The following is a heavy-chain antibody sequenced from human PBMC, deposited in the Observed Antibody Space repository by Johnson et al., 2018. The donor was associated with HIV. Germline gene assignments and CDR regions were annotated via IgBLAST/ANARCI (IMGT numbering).Heavy chain of an antibody. V-gene: IGHV3-66*01. CDR3: ARDGMAATKANI. D-gene: IGHD1-14*01. Sequence: EVQLVESGGGLVQPGGSLRLSCAASGFTFSSYWMSWVRQAPGKGLEWVSVIYSGGSTYYADSVKGRFTISRDNSKNTLYLQMNSLRAEDTAVYYCARDGMAATKANIWGQGTMVTVSS. CDR1: GFTFSSYW. J-gene: IGHJ3*02. CDR2: IYSGGST.